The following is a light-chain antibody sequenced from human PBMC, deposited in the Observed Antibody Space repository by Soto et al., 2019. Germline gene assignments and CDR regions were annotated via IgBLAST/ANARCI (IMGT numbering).Light chain of an antibody. Sequence: QSVLTQPASVSGSPGQSSTISCTGTSSDVGGYNHVSWYQHSPGKAPKLILFAVSDRPSGVSHRFSGSKSGNTASLTISGLQADDEADYYCCSYTSLSTVVFGGGTKLTVL. V-gene: IGLV2-14*01. CDR2: AVS. CDR1: SSDVGGYNH. CDR3: CSYTSLSTVV. J-gene: IGLJ2*01.